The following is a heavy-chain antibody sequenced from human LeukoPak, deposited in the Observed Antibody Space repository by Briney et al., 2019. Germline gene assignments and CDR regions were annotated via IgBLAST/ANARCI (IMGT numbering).Heavy chain of an antibody. V-gene: IGHV4-59*08. D-gene: IGHD1-26*01. CDR3: ARHVREWELRDGSFYDY. Sequence: SETLSLTCTVSGGSISSYYWSWIRQPPGKGLEWIGYIYYSGSTNYNPSLKSRVTISVDTSKNYFSLKVTSVTAADTAVYYCARHVREWELRDGSFYDYWGQGTLVTVSS. CDR2: IYYSGST. J-gene: IGHJ4*02. CDR1: GGSISSYY.